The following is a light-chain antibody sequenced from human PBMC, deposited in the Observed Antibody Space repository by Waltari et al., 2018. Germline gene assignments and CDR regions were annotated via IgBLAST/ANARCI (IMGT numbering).Light chain of an antibody. Sequence: VVMTQSPLSLSITTGQPPSISCRSSQNLVHNNGNTYLSWYQQRPGQPPRLLIYKVSNRDSRVPDRFSGSGAGTEFTLKISRVEAEDVGIYYCGQGTHWPPFTFGPGTKLDIK. CDR1: QNLVHNNGNTY. CDR3: GQGTHWPPFT. V-gene: IGKV2-30*02. CDR2: KVS. J-gene: IGKJ3*01.